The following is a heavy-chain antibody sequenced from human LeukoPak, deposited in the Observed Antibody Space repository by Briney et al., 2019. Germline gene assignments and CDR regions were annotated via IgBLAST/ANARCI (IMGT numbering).Heavy chain of an antibody. D-gene: IGHD2-2*01. CDR1: GGTFSSYA. CDR2: IIPIFGTA. V-gene: IGHV1-69*13. CDR3: ARDGSGRYCSSTSCNEYFQH. J-gene: IGHJ1*01. Sequence: ASVKVSCKASGGTFSSYAISWVRQAPGQGLEWMGGIIPIFGTANYAQKFQGRVTITADESTSTAYIELSSLRSDDTAVYYCARDGSGRYCSSTSCNEYFQHWGQGTLVTVSS.